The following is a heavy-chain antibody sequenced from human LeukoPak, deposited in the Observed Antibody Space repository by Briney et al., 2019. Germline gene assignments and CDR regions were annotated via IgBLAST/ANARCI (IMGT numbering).Heavy chain of an antibody. V-gene: IGHV3-21*01. D-gene: IGHD5-12*01. CDR1: GFTFNKYS. CDR2: ISSGSSYI. Sequence: GGSLRLSCAASGFTFNKYSMNWVRQAPGKGLEWVSSISSGSSYIYYEDSVKGRFTISRDNAKNSLYLQMNSLRAEDTAVYYCARDWRWLTFDPWGQGTLVTVSS. J-gene: IGHJ5*02. CDR3: ARDWRWLTFDP.